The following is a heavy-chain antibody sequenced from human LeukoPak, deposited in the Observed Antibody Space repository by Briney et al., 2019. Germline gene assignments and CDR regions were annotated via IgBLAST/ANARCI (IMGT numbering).Heavy chain of an antibody. CDR1: GFSFSNYG. CDR3: ARSNNGGWGYCDY. CDR2: IWYDGSNK. D-gene: IGHD3-16*01. Sequence: GRSLRLSCAASGFSFSNYGMYWVRQAPGKGLEWVAVIWYDGSNKYYADSVKGRFTISRDNSKNTLYVQMSSLRAEDTAVYYCARSNNGGWGYCDYWGQGSLVTVSS. J-gene: IGHJ4*02. V-gene: IGHV3-33*01.